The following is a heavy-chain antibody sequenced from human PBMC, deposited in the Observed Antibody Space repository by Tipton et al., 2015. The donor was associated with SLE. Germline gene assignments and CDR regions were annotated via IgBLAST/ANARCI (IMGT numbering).Heavy chain of an antibody. D-gene: IGHD3-10*01. J-gene: IGHJ5*02. Sequence: TLSLTCHVAGGPIRNSPYYWAWIRQTRGERLEWIGSVFDTGYTAYNPSLEGRVSLSVDTSNNEFSLKLSSVTAADTAVYYCASGGYYGSGSYYGGWFDPWGQGTLVTVSS. V-gene: IGHV4-39*07. CDR1: GGPIRNSPYY. CDR3: ASGGYYGSGSYYGGWFDP. CDR2: VFDTGYT.